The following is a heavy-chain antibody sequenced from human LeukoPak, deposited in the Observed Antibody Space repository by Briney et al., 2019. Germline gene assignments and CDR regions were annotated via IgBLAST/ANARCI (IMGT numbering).Heavy chain of an antibody. CDR1: GGSFSGYY. D-gene: IGHD2-2*01. CDR3: ARGGHYCSSTSCDRGWFDP. CDR2: INHSGST. J-gene: IGHJ5*02. V-gene: IGHV4-34*01. Sequence: SETLSLTCAVYGGSFSGYYWNWIRQPPGKGLEWIGEINHSGSTNYNPSLKSRVTISVDTSKNQFSLKLSSVTAADTAVYYCARGGHYCSSTSCDRGWFDPWGQGTLVTVSS.